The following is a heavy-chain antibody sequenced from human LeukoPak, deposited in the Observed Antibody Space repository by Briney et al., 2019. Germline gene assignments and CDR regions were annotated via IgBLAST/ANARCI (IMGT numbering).Heavy chain of an antibody. V-gene: IGHV4-34*01. CDR2: INHSGST. D-gene: IGHD1-14*01. CDR3: ARAAKPNFDY. Sequence: SETLSLTCAVYGGSFSGYYWSWIRQPPGKGLEWIGEINHSGSTNYNPSLKSRVTISVDTSKNQFSLKLSSVTAADTAVYYCARAAKPNFDYWGQGTLVTVSS. J-gene: IGHJ4*02. CDR1: GGSFSGYY.